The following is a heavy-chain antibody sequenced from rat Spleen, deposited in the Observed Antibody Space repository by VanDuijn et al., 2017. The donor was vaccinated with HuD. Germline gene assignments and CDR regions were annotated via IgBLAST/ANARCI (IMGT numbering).Heavy chain of an antibody. D-gene: IGHD1-4*01. V-gene: IGHV5S13*01. CDR3: ARETGYNSYFDY. J-gene: IGHJ2*01. CDR1: GFTFSKYG. Sequence: EVQLVESGGGLVQPGSSLKLSCAASGFTFSKYGMAWVRQAPTKDLEWVASISFGAGNTYYRDSVKGRFPISRDNAKNTLYLQMDSLRSEDTATYYCARETGYNSYFDYWGQGVLVTVSS. CDR2: ISFGAGNT.